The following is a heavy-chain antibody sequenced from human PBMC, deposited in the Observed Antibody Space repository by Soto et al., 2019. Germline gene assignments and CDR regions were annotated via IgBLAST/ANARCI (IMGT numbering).Heavy chain of an antibody. D-gene: IGHD1-26*01. CDR1: GFTFSSSE. Sequence: EVQLVESGGGLIQPGGSLRLSCAASGFTFSSSEMYWVRQAPGKGLEWVSYIHPSGQPICYADSEKGRFTISRDNAKNSLYLQMSSLRAEDSAVYYCARRASRWGQGTMVTVSS. CDR2: IHPSGQPI. J-gene: IGHJ3*01. CDR3: ARRASR. V-gene: IGHV3-48*03.